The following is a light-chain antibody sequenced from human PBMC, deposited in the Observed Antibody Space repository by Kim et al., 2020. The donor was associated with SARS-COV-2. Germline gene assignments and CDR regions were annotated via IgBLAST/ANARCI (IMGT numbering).Light chain of an antibody. CDR1: QTISSY. CDR3: KQSYSTPTCI. J-gene: IGKJ3*01. CDR2: PAS. Sequence: DIQMTQSPSSLSASVGDRVTITCRASQTISSYLNWYQQKPGKAPKLLIYPASSLQSGVPSRFSGSGSGTDFTLTISSLQPEDFATYYCKQSYSTPTCIFGPGTKVDIK. V-gene: IGKV1-39*01.